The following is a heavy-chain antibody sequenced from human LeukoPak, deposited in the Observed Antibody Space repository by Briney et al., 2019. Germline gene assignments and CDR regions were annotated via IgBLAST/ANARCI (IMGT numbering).Heavy chain of an antibody. Sequence: SETLSLTCTVSGGSISSYYWSWIRQPAGEGLEWVGRIYPSGSTIYNPSLKSRVSISVDQSMNQFSLKLSSVTAADTAVYYCARSYGGNPMYFFDSWGQGTLVTVSS. J-gene: IGHJ4*02. CDR3: ARSYGGNPMYFFDS. V-gene: IGHV4-4*07. D-gene: IGHD4-23*01. CDR2: IYPSGST. CDR1: GGSISSYY.